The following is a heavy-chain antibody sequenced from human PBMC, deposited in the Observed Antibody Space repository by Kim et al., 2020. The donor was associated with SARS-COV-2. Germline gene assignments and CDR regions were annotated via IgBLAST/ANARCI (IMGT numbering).Heavy chain of an antibody. J-gene: IGHJ4*02. D-gene: IGHD3-16*02. Sequence: FQGRVTIARDTSASTAYMELSSLRSEDTAVYYCARANYDYVWGSYRYCDYWGQGTLVTVSS. V-gene: IGHV1-3*01. CDR3: ARANYDYVWGSYRYCDY.